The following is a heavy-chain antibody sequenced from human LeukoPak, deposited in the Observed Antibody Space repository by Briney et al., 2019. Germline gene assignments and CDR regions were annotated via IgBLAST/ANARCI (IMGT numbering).Heavy chain of an antibody. V-gene: IGHV3-74*01. CDR3: ARASNRNSINFDY. CDR2: LNSDGSST. J-gene: IGHJ4*02. D-gene: IGHD1-1*01. CDR1: GFTFSSYW. Sequence: GGSMRLSCAASGFTFSSYWMHWVRQAPGKGLVRVSRLNSDGSSTSYADSVKGRFTISRDNAETTLHLQMNNLSAEDTAVYYCARASNRNSINFDYWGQGALVTVSS.